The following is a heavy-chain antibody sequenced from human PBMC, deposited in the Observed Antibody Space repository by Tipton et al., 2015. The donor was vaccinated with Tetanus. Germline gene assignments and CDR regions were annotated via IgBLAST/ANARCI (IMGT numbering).Heavy chain of an antibody. CDR2: IYSSGST. CDR1: GGSISSGGYY. D-gene: IGHD1-26*01. CDR3: ARDRARGARGWNYFDC. V-gene: IGHV4-31*03. J-gene: IGHJ4*02. Sequence: TLSLTCTVSGGSISSGGYYWSWIRQHPGKGLEWIGDIYSSGSTYYNPSLKSRVTISVDTSKNQFSLRLNSVTAADTAVYYCARDRARGARGWNYFDCWGQGTLVTVSS.